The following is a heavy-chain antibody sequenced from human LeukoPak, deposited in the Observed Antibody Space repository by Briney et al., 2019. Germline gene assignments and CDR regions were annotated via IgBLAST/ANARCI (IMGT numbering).Heavy chain of an antibody. J-gene: IGHJ4*02. CDR3: AKAPVTSCRGAYCYPFDS. CDR1: GFTLTTYA. V-gene: IGHV3-23*01. D-gene: IGHD2-21*01. Sequence: GSLRLSCAASGFTLTTYAMSWVRQTPGKGLEWVAATSSSDAGTYHADSVRGRFTISRDNSKNTLYLQMNSLRAEDAAVYFCAKAPVTSCRGAYCYPFDSWGQGTLVTVSS. CDR2: TSSSDAGT.